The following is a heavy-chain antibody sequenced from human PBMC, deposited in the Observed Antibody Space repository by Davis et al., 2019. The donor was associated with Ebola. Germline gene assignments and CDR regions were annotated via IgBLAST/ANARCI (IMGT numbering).Heavy chain of an antibody. J-gene: IGHJ4*02. D-gene: IGHD5-24*01. V-gene: IGHV3-23*01. Sequence: GESLKISCAASEFSFSSYVMIWVRQAPGRGLEWVSAISGSSSTTYYADSVKGRFTISRDNSKDTMYLQMNSLGGDDTAIYYCVAGDDGYWGQGTLVTVSS. CDR1: EFSFSSYV. CDR3: VAGDDGY. CDR2: ISGSSSTT.